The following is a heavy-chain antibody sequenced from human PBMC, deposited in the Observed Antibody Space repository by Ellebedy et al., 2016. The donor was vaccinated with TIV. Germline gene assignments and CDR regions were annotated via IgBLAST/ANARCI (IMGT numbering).Heavy chain of an antibody. CDR2: INPNSGGT. V-gene: IGHV1-2*02. D-gene: IGHD2-2*01. J-gene: IGHJ3*02. CDR1: GYTFTGYY. Sequence: ASVKVSCXASGYTFTGYYMHWVRQAPGQGLEWMGWINPNSGGTNYAQKFQGRVTMTRDTSISTAYMELSRLRSDDTAVYYCAQYCSSTSCYDPKYAFDIWGQGTMVTVSS. CDR3: AQYCSSTSCYDPKYAFDI.